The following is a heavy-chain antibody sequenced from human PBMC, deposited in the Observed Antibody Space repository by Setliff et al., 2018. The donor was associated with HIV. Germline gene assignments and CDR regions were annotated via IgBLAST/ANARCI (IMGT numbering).Heavy chain of an antibody. D-gene: IGHD1-26*01. Sequence: SVKVSCKASGGTCSSYAISWVRQAPGQGLEWIGGIIPIFGTANYAQKFQGRVTITTDESTGTTYMELSSLRSEDTAVYYCARKVGTYSGSYAVADGFAIWGQGTMVTVSS. J-gene: IGHJ3*02. V-gene: IGHV1-69*05. CDR1: GGTCSSYA. CDR2: IIPIFGTA. CDR3: ARKVGTYSGSYAVADGFAI.